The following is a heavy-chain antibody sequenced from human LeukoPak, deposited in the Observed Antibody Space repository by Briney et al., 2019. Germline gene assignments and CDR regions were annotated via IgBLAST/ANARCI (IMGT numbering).Heavy chain of an antibody. V-gene: IGHV4-59*01. D-gene: IGHD5-18*01. CDR1: GGSISSYY. Sequence: SETLSLTCTVSGGSISSYYWSWIRQPPGKGLEWIGYIYYSGSTNYNPSLKSRVTISVDTSKNQFSLKLSSVTAADTAVYYCARDSGIHLYGMDVWGQGTTVTVSS. CDR3: ARDSGIHLYGMDV. J-gene: IGHJ6*02. CDR2: IYYSGST.